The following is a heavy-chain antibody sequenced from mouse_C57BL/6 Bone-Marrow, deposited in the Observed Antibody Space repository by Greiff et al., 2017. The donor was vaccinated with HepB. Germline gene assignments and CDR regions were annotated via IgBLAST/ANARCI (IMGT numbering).Heavy chain of an antibody. CDR1: GYTFTSYG. Sequence: QVQLQQSGAELARPGASVKLSCKASGYTFTSYGISWVKQRTGQGLEWIGEIYPRSGNTYYNEKFKGKATLTADKSSSTAYMELRSLTSEDSAVYFCARSIGYYYGKAMDYWGQGTSVTVSS. CDR3: ARSIGYYYGKAMDY. D-gene: IGHD1-1*01. J-gene: IGHJ4*01. CDR2: IYPRSGNT. V-gene: IGHV1-81*01.